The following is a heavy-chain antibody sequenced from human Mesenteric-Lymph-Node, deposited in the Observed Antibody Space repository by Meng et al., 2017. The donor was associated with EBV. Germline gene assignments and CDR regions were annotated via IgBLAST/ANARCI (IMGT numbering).Heavy chain of an antibody. CDR2: VSYSGTT. D-gene: IGHD3-3*01. Sequence: QVQLQESGPGLVKPSETLSLTCTVSGGFISRSGFYWGWIRQPPGKGLEWIGRVSYSGTTSYNPSLRSRVTISADTSKNQFSLRLTSLTAADTAIYYCAGRGFYTLFDYWGQGTLVTVSS. CDR1: GGFISRSGFY. J-gene: IGHJ4*02. V-gene: IGHV4-39*07. CDR3: AGRGFYTLFDY.